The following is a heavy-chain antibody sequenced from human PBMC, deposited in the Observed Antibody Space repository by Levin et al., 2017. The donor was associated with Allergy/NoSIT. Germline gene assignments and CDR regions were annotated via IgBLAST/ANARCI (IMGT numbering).Heavy chain of an antibody. D-gene: IGHD2-2*01. CDR2: IIPIFGTA. CDR1: GGTFSSYA. Sequence: GASVKVSCKASGGTFSSYAISWVRQAPGQGLEWMGGIIPIFGTANYAQKFQGRVTITADESTSTAYMELSSLRSEDTAVYYCARLGSSTSCYQCDYWGQGTLVTVSS. V-gene: IGHV1-69*13. J-gene: IGHJ4*02. CDR3: ARLGSSTSCYQCDY.